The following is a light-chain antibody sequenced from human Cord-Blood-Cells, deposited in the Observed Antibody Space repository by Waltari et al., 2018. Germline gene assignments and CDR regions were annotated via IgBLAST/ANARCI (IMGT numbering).Light chain of an antibody. J-gene: IGLJ3*02. CDR3: AAWDDSLSGWV. CDR2: RDK. Sequence: QSVLTQPPSASGTPGQRVTISCSGSSSTIGSNYVYWYQQLPGTAPKLLICRDKQRPAGVPDRFSGSKSGTSASLAISGLRSEDEADYYCAAWDDSLSGWVFGGGTKLTVL. V-gene: IGLV1-47*01. CDR1: SSTIGSNY.